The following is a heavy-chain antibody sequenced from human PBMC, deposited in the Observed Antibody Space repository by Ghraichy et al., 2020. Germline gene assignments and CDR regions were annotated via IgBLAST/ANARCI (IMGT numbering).Heavy chain of an antibody. CDR3: ARGRDSSGFNAFDI. Sequence: GGSLRLSCAASGFTFSSYAMHWVRQAPGKGLEWVAVISYDGSNKYYVDSVKGRFTISRDNSKNTLYLQMNSLRAEDTAVYYCARGRDSSGFNAFDIWGQGTMVTVSS. D-gene: IGHD3-22*01. CDR1: GFTFSSYA. CDR2: ISYDGSNK. V-gene: IGHV3-30*04. J-gene: IGHJ3*02.